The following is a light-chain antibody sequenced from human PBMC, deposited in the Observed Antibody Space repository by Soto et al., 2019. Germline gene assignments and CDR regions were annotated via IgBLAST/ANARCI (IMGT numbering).Light chain of an antibody. CDR2: GAS. J-gene: IGKJ1*01. CDR1: QSVSNNY. V-gene: IGKV3-20*01. CDR3: QQYGSSSK. Sequence: TLSLSPGERATISCRASQSVSNNYLAWYRQKPGQAPRLLIYGASNRATGIPDRFSGSGSGTDFTLTISRLEPEDFAVYYGQQYGSSSKFGQGSQVDIK.